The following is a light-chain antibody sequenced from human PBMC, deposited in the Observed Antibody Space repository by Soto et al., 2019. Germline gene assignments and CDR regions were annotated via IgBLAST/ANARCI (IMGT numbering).Light chain of an antibody. CDR2: GNS. CDR1: SSKIGAGYD. CDR3: QSYDSSLSGWV. V-gene: IGLV1-40*01. Sequence: QSVLTQPPSVSGAPGQRVTISCTGSSSKIGAGYDVHWYQQLPGTAPKLLIYGNSNRPSGVPDRFSGSKTGTSAFLAITGLQAEDEADYYCQSYDSSLSGWVFGGGTQLTVL. J-gene: IGLJ3*02.